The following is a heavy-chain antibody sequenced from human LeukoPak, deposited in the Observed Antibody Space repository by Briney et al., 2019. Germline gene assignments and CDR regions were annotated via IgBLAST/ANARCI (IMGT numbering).Heavy chain of an antibody. V-gene: IGHV3-30*02. Sequence: GGSLRLSCTVSGVTFNHFDMHWVRQAPGKGLEWVTYRRFDRTEIRYADSVRGRFTISRDDSRNIVYLQMSSLRAEDTAIYYCAKRGNHNNGFGNWFETWGQGTLVTVSS. CDR2: RRFDRTEI. J-gene: IGHJ5*02. D-gene: IGHD6-19*01. CDR3: AKRGNHNNGFGNWFET. CDR1: GVTFNHFD.